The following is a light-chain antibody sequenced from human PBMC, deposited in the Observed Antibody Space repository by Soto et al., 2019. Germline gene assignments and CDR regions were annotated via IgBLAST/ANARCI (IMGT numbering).Light chain of an antibody. CDR3: QQYNDWPPAIT. CDR2: AAS. Sequence: EIVMTQSPATLSVSPGERATLSCRASQSIRRNLAWYQQKPGQAPRLVIYAASTRATGFPARFSGSGSGTEFPLTISSLQSEDFAVYFCQQYNDWPPAITFGQGTRLEIK. CDR1: QSIRRN. V-gene: IGKV3-15*01. J-gene: IGKJ5*01.